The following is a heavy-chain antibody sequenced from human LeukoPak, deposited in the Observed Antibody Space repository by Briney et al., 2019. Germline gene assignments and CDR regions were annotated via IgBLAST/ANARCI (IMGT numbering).Heavy chain of an antibody. CDR2: IYHSGST. V-gene: IGHV4-30-2*01. J-gene: IGHJ4*02. Sequence: PSETLSLTCGVSGGSLSSGDYSWSWIRQPPGKGLEWIGNIYHSGSTYFNPSPKSRLTISMARSNNQFSLNLISVTAADTGVYYCARVAGWGRGDYFDYWGQGTLVTVSS. CDR3: ARVAGWGRGDYFDY. CDR1: GGSLSSGDYS. D-gene: IGHD6-19*01.